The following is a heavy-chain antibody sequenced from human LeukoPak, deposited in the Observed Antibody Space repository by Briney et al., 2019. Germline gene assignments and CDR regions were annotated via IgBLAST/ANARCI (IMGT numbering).Heavy chain of an antibody. CDR1: GFIFSSYE. Sequence: PGGSLRLSCAASGFIFSSYEMNWVRQAPGKGLEWVSYISSSGSTISYADSVKDRFTISRDNAKNSLYLQMNSLRAEDTAVYYCARAFGTGFYYDTSGQIGVYWGQGTLVTVSS. CDR2: ISSSGSTI. V-gene: IGHV3-48*03. D-gene: IGHD3-22*01. J-gene: IGHJ4*02. CDR3: ARAFGTGFYYDTSGQIGVY.